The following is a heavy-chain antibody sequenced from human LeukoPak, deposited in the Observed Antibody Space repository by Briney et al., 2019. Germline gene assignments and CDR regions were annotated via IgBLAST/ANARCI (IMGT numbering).Heavy chain of an antibody. CDR3: ARISRTYGSGSYIDDAFDI. CDR2: IWYDGSNK. D-gene: IGHD3-10*01. Sequence: GRSLILSCAAAGFTFSSYGMHWVRQAPGKGLEWVAVIWYDGSNKYYADSVKGRFTISRDNSKNTLYLQMNSLRAEDTAVYYCARISRTYGSGSYIDDAFDIWGQGTMVTVSS. CDR1: GFTFSSYG. V-gene: IGHV3-33*01. J-gene: IGHJ3*02.